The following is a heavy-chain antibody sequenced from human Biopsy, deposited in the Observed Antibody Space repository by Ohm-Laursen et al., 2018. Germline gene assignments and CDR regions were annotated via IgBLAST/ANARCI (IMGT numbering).Heavy chain of an antibody. CDR1: GFTFSDYY. D-gene: IGHD3-10*01. Sequence: SLRLSCTASGFTFSDYYMSWIRPAPGKGLEWLSYISGSGTTIFYADSVKGRFTVSRDNAKNSLYLKMNSLTVEDTAVYYCARDGAGSYHDYWGQGTLVTVSS. CDR2: ISGSGTTI. V-gene: IGHV3-11*01. CDR3: ARDGAGSYHDY. J-gene: IGHJ4*02.